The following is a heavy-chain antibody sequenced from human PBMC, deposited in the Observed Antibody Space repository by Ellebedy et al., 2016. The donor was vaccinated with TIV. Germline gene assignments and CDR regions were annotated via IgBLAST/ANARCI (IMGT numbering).Heavy chain of an antibody. CDR2: IYNSGST. CDR1: GGSISTYY. V-gene: IGHV4-59*01. J-gene: IGHJ1*01. Sequence: SETLSLXXTVSGGSISTYYWSWIRQPPGKGLEWIGYIYNSGSTNYNPSLKSRVTISADTSKNQISLKLSTVTAADTAVYYCARGYYDSSGYYYSFQHWGQGTVVTVSS. D-gene: IGHD3-22*01. CDR3: ARGYYDSSGYYYSFQH.